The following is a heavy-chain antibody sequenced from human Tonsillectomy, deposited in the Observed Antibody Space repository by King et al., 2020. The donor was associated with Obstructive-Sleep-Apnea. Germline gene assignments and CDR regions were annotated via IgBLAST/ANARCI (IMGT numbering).Heavy chain of an antibody. CDR1: GYSFTSYW. CDR3: ARTTLAYCTNGVCPWDY. J-gene: IGHJ4*02. Sequence: QLVQSGAEVKKPGESLKISCKGSGYSFTSYWNGWVRQMPGKGLEWMGMIYPGDSDTRYSPSFQGQVTISADKSISTAYLQWSSLKASDTAMYYCARTTLAYCTNGVCPWDYWGQGTLVTVSS. V-gene: IGHV5-51*01. CDR2: IYPGDSDT. D-gene: IGHD2-8*01.